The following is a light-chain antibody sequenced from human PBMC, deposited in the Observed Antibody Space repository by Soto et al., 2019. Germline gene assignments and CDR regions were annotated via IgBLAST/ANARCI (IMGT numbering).Light chain of an antibody. CDR3: QQSYSSPPT. V-gene: IGKV3-15*01. Sequence: EKVMTQSPATLSVSPGERATLSCRASQSVNSNLAWYQQKPGQAPRLLIYGASTRATGIPARFSGSGSGTEFTLTISSLQPDDFATYYCQQSYSSPPTFGQGTKVDIK. CDR1: QSVNSN. CDR2: GAS. J-gene: IGKJ1*01.